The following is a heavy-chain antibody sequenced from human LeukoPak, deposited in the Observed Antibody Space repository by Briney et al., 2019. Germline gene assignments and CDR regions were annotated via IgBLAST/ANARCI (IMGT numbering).Heavy chain of an antibody. D-gene: IGHD6-13*01. CDR1: GGTFSSYA. Sequence: GASVKVSCKASGGTFSSYAISWVRQAPGQGLEWMGWISAYNGNTNYAQKLQGRVTMTTDTSTSTAYMELRSLRSDDTAVYYCARVYAAANFDYWGQGTLVTVSS. CDR2: ISAYNGNT. V-gene: IGHV1-18*01. CDR3: ARVYAAANFDY. J-gene: IGHJ4*02.